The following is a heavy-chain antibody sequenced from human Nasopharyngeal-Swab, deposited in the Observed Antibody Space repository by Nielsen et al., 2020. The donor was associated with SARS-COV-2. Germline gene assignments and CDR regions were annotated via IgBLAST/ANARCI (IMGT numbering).Heavy chain of an antibody. Sequence: GGSLRLSCAASGFTFSSYAMSWVLQAPGKGLEWVSVISGSGGSTYYADSVKGRFTISRDNSKNTLYLQMNSLRAEDTAVYYCAKGADVWTIVTTTTGCDYWGQGTLVTVSS. CDR1: GFTFSSYA. V-gene: IGHV3-23*01. CDR3: AKGADVWTIVTTTTGCDY. CDR2: ISGSGGST. J-gene: IGHJ4*02. D-gene: IGHD5-12*01.